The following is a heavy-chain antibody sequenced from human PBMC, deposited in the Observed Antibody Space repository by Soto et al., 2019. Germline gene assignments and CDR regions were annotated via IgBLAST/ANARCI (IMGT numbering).Heavy chain of an antibody. CDR1: GGTFSSYA. CDR3: ASHVHGTAMVDYYYYGMDV. D-gene: IGHD5-18*01. J-gene: IGHJ6*02. CDR2: IIPIFGTA. Sequence: QVQLVQSGAEVKKPGSSVKVSCKASGGTFSSYAISWVRQAPGQGLEWMGGIIPIFGTANYAQKFQGRVTITADESTGTAYMELSSLRSEDTAVYYCASHVHGTAMVDYYYYGMDVWGQGTTVTVSS. V-gene: IGHV1-69*01.